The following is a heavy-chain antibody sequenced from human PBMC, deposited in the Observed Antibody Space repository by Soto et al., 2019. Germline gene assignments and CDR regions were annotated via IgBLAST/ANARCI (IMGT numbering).Heavy chain of an antibody. CDR2: ISWNSGSI. CDR1: GFTFDDYA. J-gene: IGHJ6*02. Sequence: SLGLSFAASGFTFDDYAVHGVRQAPGKGLEWVSGISWNSGSIGYADSVKGRFTISRDNAKNSLYLQMNSLRAEDTALYYCAKNTGGSGSYYYYGMDVWGQGTTVTVSS. CDR3: AKNTGGSGSYYYYGMDV. V-gene: IGHV3-9*01. D-gene: IGHD3-10*01.